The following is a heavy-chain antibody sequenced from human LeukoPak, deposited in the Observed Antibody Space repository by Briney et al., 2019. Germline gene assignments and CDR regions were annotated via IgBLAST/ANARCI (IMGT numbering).Heavy chain of an antibody. Sequence: SVKVSCKASGGTFSSYAITWVRQAPGQGLERMGRIIPIFGTANYAQKFQGRVTITTDESTSTAYMELSSLRSEDTAVYYCAREESYDILTGYYSSYWGQGTLVTVSS. J-gene: IGHJ4*02. CDR3: AREESYDILTGYYSSY. D-gene: IGHD3-9*01. CDR2: IIPIFGTA. CDR1: GGTFSSYA. V-gene: IGHV1-69*05.